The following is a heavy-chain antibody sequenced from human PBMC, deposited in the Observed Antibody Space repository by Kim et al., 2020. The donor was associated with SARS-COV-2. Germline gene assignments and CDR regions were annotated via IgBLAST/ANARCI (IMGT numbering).Heavy chain of an antibody. CDR2: IYHSGST. J-gene: IGHJ4*02. CDR3: AIFHGTAVAETLFDY. Sequence: SETLSLTCAVSGGSISSSNWWSWVRQPPGKGLEWIGEIYHSGSTNYNPSLKSRVTISVDKSKNQFSLKLSSVTAADTAVYYCAIFHGTAVAETLFDYWGQGTLVTVSS. V-gene: IGHV4-4*02. CDR1: GGSISSSNW. D-gene: IGHD6-19*01.